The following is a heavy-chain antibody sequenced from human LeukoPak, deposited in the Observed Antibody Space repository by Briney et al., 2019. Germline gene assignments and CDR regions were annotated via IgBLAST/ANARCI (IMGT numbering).Heavy chain of an antibody. V-gene: IGHV4-59*08. CDR2: INYSGST. J-gene: IGHJ4*02. CDR1: GGSISTYY. D-gene: IGHD1-14*01. CDR3: ARSYRTTGFDY. Sequence: PSETLSLTCSVSGGSISTYYWSCIRQSPGKGLEWIGNINYSGSTNYNPSLKSRVTISVDTSKNQFSLKLSSVTAADTAVYYCARSYRTTGFDYWGQGTLVTVSS.